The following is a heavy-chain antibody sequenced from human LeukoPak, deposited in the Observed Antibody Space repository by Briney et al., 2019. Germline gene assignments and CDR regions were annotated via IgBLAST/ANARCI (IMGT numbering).Heavy chain of an antibody. J-gene: IGHJ4*02. CDR3: ARKGTSSGWSFDY. CDR1: GGPNSNYH. V-gene: IGHV4-4*07. Sequence: SETQSLPCSLSGGPNSNYHWSWIRQPAGKGLEWIGQIHTSGSTNYNPPLKSRVTMSIDTTEDQVSLTIRSVTAADTAFYYCARKGTSSGWSFDYWGQGTLVTVSS. CDR2: IHTSGST. D-gene: IGHD6-19*01.